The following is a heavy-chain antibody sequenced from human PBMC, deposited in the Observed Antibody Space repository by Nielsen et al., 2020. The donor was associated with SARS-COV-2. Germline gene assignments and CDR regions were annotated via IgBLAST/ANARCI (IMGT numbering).Heavy chain of an antibody. V-gene: IGHV3-73*01. CDR2: IRSYANEYAT. D-gene: IGHD4-23*01. CDR3: SSPTVAY. Sequence: ESLKISCVASGFTFSGSAMHWVRQASGKGLEWLGRIRSYANEYATAYAASVKGRFTISRDDSKNTAYLQMSSLKTEDTALYYCSSPTVAYWGQGTLVTVSS. CDR1: GFTFSGSA. J-gene: IGHJ4*02.